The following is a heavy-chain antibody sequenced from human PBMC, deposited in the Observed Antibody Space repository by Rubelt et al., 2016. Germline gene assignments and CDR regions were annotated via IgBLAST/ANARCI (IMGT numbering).Heavy chain of an antibody. J-gene: IGHJ4*02. CDR2: ISYDGSNK. V-gene: IGHV3-30*03. CDR1: GFTFSSYG. D-gene: IGHD6-19*01. Sequence: QVQLVESGGGVVQPGRSLRLSCAASGFTFSSYGMHWVRQAPGKGLEWVAVISYDGSNKYYADSVKGRFTSPRENSKNTLYLQMNGLRAEDTAVYYCARANGAVAVDYWGQGTLVTVSS. CDR3: ARANGAVAVDY.